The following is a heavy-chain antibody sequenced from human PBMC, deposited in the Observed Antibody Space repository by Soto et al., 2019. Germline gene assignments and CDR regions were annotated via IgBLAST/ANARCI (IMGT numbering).Heavy chain of an antibody. CDR1: GYTFTSYG. CDR3: ARSGGYFWSGYYTGMAGDY. CDR2: ISAYNGNT. D-gene: IGHD3-3*01. V-gene: IGHV1-18*01. J-gene: IGHJ4*02. Sequence: ASVKVSCKASGYTFTSYGISWVRQAPGQGLEWMGWISAYNGNTNYAQKLQGRVTMTTDTSTSTAYMELRSLRSDDTAVYYCARSGGYFWSGYYTGMAGDYWGQGTLVTVAS.